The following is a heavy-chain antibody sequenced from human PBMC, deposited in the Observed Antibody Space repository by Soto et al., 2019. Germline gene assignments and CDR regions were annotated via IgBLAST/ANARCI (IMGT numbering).Heavy chain of an antibody. CDR1: GGSFSGYY. Sequence: SETLSLTCAVYGGSFSGYYWSWIRQPPGKGLEWIGEINHSGSTNYNPSLKSRVTISVDTSKNQFSLKLSSVTAADTAVYYCARHHPGYYDFWSGSYYFDYWGQGTLVTVSS. CDR3: ARHHPGYYDFWSGSYYFDY. CDR2: INHSGST. D-gene: IGHD3-3*01. V-gene: IGHV4-34*01. J-gene: IGHJ4*02.